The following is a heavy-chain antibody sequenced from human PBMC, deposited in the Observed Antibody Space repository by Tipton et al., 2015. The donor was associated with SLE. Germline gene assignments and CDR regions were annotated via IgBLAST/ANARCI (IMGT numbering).Heavy chain of an antibody. V-gene: IGHV4-59*01. CDR1: GGSISSYY. D-gene: IGHD4-23*01. Sequence: TLSLTCTVSGGSISSYYWSWIRQPPGKGLEWIGYIYYSGSTNYNPSLKSRVTISVDTSKNQFSLKLSSVTAADTAVYYCASYSGLSVAFDIWGQGTMVTVSS. CDR2: IYYSGST. J-gene: IGHJ3*02. CDR3: ASYSGLSVAFDI.